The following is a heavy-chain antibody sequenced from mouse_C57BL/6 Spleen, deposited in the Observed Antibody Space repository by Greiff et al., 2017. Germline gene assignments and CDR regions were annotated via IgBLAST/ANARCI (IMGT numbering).Heavy chain of an antibody. J-gene: IGHJ3*01. CDR3: AGLTGTKGFAD. Sequence: QVQLQQPGAELVKPGASVKLSCKASGYTFTSYWMHWVKQRPGQGLEWIGNINPSNGGTNYNEKFKSKATLTVDKSSSTAYMQLSSLTSEASAVYYGAGLTGTKGFADWGQGTLVTVSA. CDR2: INPSNGGT. V-gene: IGHV1-53*01. CDR1: GYTFTSYW. D-gene: IGHD4-1*01.